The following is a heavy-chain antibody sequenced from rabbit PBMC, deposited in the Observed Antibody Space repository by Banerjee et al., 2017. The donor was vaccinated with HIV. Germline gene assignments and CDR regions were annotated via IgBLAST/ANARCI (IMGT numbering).Heavy chain of an antibody. CDR1: GFSFSSSYY. J-gene: IGHJ4*01. V-gene: IGHV1S40*01. CDR2: IYTGSSGST. Sequence: QSLEESGGDLVKPGASLTLTCTASGFSFSSSYYMCWVRQAPGKGLEWIGCIYTGSSGSTYYASWAKGRFTISKTSSTTVTLQMTSLTAADTATYFCARGIAAGNSCQYYFDLWGPGTLVTVS. CDR3: ARGIAAGNSCQYYFDL. D-gene: IGHD8-1*01.